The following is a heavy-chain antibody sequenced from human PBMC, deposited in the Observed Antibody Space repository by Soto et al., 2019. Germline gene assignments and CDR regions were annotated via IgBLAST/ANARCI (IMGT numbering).Heavy chain of an antibody. J-gene: IGHJ3*02. Sequence: QVQLQESGPGLVKPSETLSLTCTVSGGSISSYYWSWIRQPPGKGLEWIGYIYYSGSTNYNPSLKSRVTISVDTSKNQFSLKLSSVTAADTAVYYCASKPYDFWSEGAFDIWGQGTMVTVSS. V-gene: IGHV4-59*08. CDR2: IYYSGST. CDR3: ASKPYDFWSEGAFDI. CDR1: GGSISSYY. D-gene: IGHD3-3*01.